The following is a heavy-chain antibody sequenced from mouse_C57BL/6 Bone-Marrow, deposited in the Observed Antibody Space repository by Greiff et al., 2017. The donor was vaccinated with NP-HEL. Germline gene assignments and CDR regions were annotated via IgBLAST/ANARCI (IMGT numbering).Heavy chain of an antibody. Sequence: VKLMESGAELARPGASVKLSCKASGYTFTSYGISWVKQRTGQGLEWIGEIYPRSGNTYYNEKFKGKATLTADKSSSTAYMELRSLTSEDSAVYFCATIYPLYAMDYWGQGTSVTVSS. CDR2: IYPRSGNT. D-gene: IGHD1-1*02. J-gene: IGHJ4*01. CDR3: ATIYPLYAMDY. CDR1: GYTFTSYG. V-gene: IGHV1-81*01.